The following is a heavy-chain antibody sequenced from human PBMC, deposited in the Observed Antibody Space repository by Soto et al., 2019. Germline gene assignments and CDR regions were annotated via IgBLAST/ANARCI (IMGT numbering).Heavy chain of an antibody. Sequence: ASVKVSCKACGYTFTGYYMHWVRQAPGQGLEWMGWINPNSGGTNYAQKFQGWVTMTRDTSISTAYMELSRLRSDDTAVYYCARACAGLVCYSWLDYWGQGTLVTVSS. CDR3: ARACAGLVCYSWLDY. D-gene: IGHD2-8*02. J-gene: IGHJ4*02. CDR2: INPNSGGT. CDR1: GYTFTGYY. V-gene: IGHV1-2*04.